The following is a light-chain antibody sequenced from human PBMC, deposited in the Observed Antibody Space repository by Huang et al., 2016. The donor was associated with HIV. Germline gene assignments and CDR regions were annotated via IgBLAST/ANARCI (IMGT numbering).Light chain of an antibody. CDR1: QSVGNY. J-gene: IGKJ4*01. CDR2: DTS. Sequence: IVLTQSPATLSWYPGERVTLSCRASQSVGNYIAWYQQHPGQSPKLLCYDTSNRATGTPVRFSGSGSGTDFTLTISSLESEDFAVYYCQQRSSGVTFGGGTKVQVK. CDR3: QQRSSGVT. V-gene: IGKV3-11*01.